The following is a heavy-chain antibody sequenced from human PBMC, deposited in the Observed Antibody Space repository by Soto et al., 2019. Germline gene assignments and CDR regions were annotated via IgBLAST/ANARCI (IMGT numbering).Heavy chain of an antibody. Sequence: GGALRLSCAASGFTFSSYAMSWVRQAPGKGLEWVSAISGSGGSTYYADSVKGRFTISRDNSKNTLYLQMNSLRAEDTAVYYCAKGPRPIDYDSSGYYYRYYCYGMDVWGRGSTVTVSS. D-gene: IGHD3-22*01. J-gene: IGHJ6*02. CDR3: AKGPRPIDYDSSGYYYRYYCYGMDV. CDR1: GFTFSSYA. CDR2: ISGSGGST. V-gene: IGHV3-23*01.